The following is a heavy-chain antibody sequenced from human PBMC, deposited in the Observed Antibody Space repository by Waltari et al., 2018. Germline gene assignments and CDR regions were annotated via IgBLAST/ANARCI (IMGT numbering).Heavy chain of an antibody. J-gene: IGHJ6*03. D-gene: IGHD6-13*01. CDR3: ARSEEQPYYYYYYYMDV. CDR1: GGAFSSYA. V-gene: IGHV1-69*10. Sequence: QVQLVQSGAEVKKPGSSVTVSCKASGGAFSSYAISWVRPAPGQGLEWMGGIIPILGIANYAQKFQGRVTITADKSTSTAYMELSSLRSEDTAVYYCARSEEQPYYYYYYYMDVWGKGTTVTVSS. CDR2: IIPILGIA.